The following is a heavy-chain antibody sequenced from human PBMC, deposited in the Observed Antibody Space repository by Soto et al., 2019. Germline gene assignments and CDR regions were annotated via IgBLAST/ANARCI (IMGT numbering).Heavy chain of an antibody. V-gene: IGHV3-23*01. CDR2: ISGSGGST. CDR1: GFTFSSYA. D-gene: IGHD2-2*01. J-gene: IGHJ3*01. Sequence: EVQLLESGGGLVQPGGSLRLSCAASGFTFSSYAMSWVRQAPGKGLEWVSAISGSGGSTYYADSVKGRFTISRDNSKNTLYLQMNSLRAEDTAVYYCTRALTPRYCSRTSCPTGVWGQGTMVTVSS. CDR3: TRALTPRYCSRTSCPTGV.